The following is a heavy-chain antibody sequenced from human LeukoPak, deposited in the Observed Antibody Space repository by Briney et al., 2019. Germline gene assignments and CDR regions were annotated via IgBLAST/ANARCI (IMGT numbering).Heavy chain of an antibody. J-gene: IGHJ6*02. CDR3: ARDGGSSGTGYYYYYGMDV. V-gene: IGHV1-69*02. CDR1: GGTFSSYT. D-gene: IGHD1-26*01. CDR2: IIPILGIA. Sequence: SVKVSCKASGGTFSSYTISWVRQAPGQGLGWMGRIIPILGIANYAQKFQGRVTIAADKSTSTAYMELSSLRSEDTAVYYCARDGGSSGTGYYYYYGMDVWGQGTTVTVSS.